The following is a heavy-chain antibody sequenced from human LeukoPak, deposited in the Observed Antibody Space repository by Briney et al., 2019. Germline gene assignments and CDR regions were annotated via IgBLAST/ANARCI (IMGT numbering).Heavy chain of an antibody. CDR2: ISAYNGNT. Sequence: ASVKVSCKASGYTFTSYGIIWLRQAPGQGLEGMGWISAYNGNTNYAQKLQGRVTMTTDTSTSTAYMELRSLRCDDTAVYYCARDIVLMVYAMEYWGQGTLVTVSS. CDR1: GYTFTSYG. D-gene: IGHD2-8*01. CDR3: ARDIVLMVYAMEY. V-gene: IGHV1-18*01. J-gene: IGHJ4*02.